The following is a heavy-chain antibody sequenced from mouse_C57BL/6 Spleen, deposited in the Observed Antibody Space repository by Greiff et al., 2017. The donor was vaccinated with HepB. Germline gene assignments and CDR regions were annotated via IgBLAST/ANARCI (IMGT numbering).Heavy chain of an antibody. V-gene: IGHV6-3*01. Sequence: EVQRVESGGGLVQPGGSMKLSCVASGFTFSNYWMNWVRQSPEKGLEWVAQIRLKSDNYATHYAESVKGRFTISRDDSKSSVYLQMNNLRAEDTGMYYCTVITTVVATMDYWGQGTSVTVSS. CDR2: IRLKSDNYAT. J-gene: IGHJ4*01. CDR3: TVITTVVATMDY. D-gene: IGHD1-1*01. CDR1: GFTFSNYW.